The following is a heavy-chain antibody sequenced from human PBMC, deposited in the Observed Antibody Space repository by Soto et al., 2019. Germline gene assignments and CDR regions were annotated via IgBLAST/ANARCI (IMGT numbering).Heavy chain of an antibody. Sequence: EVQLVESGGGLVKPGGSLRLSCAASGFTFSSYSMNWVRQAPGKGLEWVSSISSSSSYIYYADSVKGRFTISRDNAKNSLYLQMNSLRAEDTAVYYCARTIAAVRGVRDYYYGMDVWGQGTTVTVSS. V-gene: IGHV3-21*01. J-gene: IGHJ6*02. CDR2: ISSSSSYI. D-gene: IGHD3-10*01. CDR3: ARTIAAVRGVRDYYYGMDV. CDR1: GFTFSSYS.